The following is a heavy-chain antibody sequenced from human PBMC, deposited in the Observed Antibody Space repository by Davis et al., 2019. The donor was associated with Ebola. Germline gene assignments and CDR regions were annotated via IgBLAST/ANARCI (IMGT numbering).Heavy chain of an antibody. CDR1: GFTFSSYS. CDR3: ARVKAAAGQQGYYYYMDV. V-gene: IGHV3-21*01. J-gene: IGHJ6*03. CDR2: ISSSSSYI. Sequence: PGGSLRLSCAASGFTFSSYSMNWVRQAPGKGLEWVSSISSSSSYIYYADSVKGRFTISRDNAKNSLYLQMNSLRAEDTAVYYCARVKAAAGQQGYYYYMDVWGKGTTVTVSS. D-gene: IGHD6-13*01.